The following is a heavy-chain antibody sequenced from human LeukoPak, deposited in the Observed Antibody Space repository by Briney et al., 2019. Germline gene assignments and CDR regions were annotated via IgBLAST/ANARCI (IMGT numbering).Heavy chain of an antibody. V-gene: IGHV3-30*01. Sequence: GGSLRLSCAASGFTFTSYTMHWVRQAPGQVLEWVAATSYDGGNRYYADYVKGRFTISRDNSNNTLFLQMKSLRLEHTAVYFCARKSLWFKYYDYWGQGIWVTVSS. CDR2: TSYDGGNR. CDR3: ARKSLWFKYYDY. CDR1: GFTFTSYT. D-gene: IGHD2-21*01. J-gene: IGHJ4*02.